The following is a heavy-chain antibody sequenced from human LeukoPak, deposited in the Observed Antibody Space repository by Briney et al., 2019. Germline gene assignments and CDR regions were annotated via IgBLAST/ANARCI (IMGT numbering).Heavy chain of an antibody. J-gene: IGHJ4*02. CDR3: ARDRGTLRYFDF. CDR1: GFTFSSYS. D-gene: IGHD3-9*01. V-gene: IGHV3-21*01. Sequence: GGTLRLSCAASGFTFSSYSMNWVRQAPGKGLEWVSSISSSSSYIYYADSVKGRFTISRDNAKNSLYLQMNSLRAEDTAVYYCARDRGTLRYFDFWGQGTLVTVSS. CDR2: ISSSSSYI.